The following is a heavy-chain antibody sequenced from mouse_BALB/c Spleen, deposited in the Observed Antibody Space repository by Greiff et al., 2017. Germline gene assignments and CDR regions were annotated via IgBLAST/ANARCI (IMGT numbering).Heavy chain of an antibody. CDR3: ASLAAMDY. J-gene: IGHJ4*01. CDR2: IDPANGNT. Sequence: EVKLQESGAELVKPGASVKLSCTASGFNIKDTYMHWVKQRPEQGLEWIGRIDPANGNTKYDPKFQGKATITADTSSNTAYLQLSSLTSEDTAVYYCASLAAMDYWGQGTSVTVSS. V-gene: IGHV14-3*02. CDR1: GFNIKDTY.